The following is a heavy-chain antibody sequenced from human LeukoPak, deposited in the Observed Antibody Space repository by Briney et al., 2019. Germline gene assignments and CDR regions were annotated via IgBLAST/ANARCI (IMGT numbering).Heavy chain of an antibody. Sequence: GRSLRLSCAASGFTFSNYGMHWVRQAPGKGLEWVAVISYDGSDKHSVDSVKGRFTISRDNSKNTLYLQMNSLRAEDPAVYYCARANGVVPAALDYWGQGTLVTVSS. CDR2: ISYDGSDK. J-gene: IGHJ4*02. D-gene: IGHD2-2*01. V-gene: IGHV3-30*03. CDR3: ARANGVVPAALDY. CDR1: GFTFSNYG.